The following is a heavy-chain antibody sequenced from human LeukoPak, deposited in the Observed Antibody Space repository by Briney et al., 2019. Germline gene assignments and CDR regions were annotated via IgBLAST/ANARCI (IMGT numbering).Heavy chain of an antibody. V-gene: IGHV4-59*08. Sequence: SEALSLTCTVSGGSISSYYWSWIRQPPGKGLEWIAYISDIGSIDYNPSLKSRVTISLDTSKNQFSLKLSSVTAADTAVYYCAGHHPRNTVDFWGQGTLVTVSS. CDR3: AGHHPRNTVDF. J-gene: IGHJ4*02. D-gene: IGHD2/OR15-2a*01. CDR2: ISDIGSI. CDR1: GGSISSYY.